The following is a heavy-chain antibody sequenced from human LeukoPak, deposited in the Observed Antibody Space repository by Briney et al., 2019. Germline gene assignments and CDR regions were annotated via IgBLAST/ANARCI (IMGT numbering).Heavy chain of an antibody. CDR3: AKVDCTSTSCHNPFDI. Sequence: PGRPLRLSCAASGFTFRTYGMYWVRQAPGKGLEWVAAISYDGSNKYYADSVKGRLSISRDNSKNTLYLQVNSLRAEDTAMYYCAKVDCTSTSCHNPFDIWGQGTLVTVSS. CDR2: ISYDGSNK. V-gene: IGHV3-30*18. J-gene: IGHJ3*02. CDR1: GFTFRTYG. D-gene: IGHD2-2*01.